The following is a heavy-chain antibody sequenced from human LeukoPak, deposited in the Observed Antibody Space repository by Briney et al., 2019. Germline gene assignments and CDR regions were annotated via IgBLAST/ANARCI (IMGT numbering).Heavy chain of an antibody. CDR3: AGRPATYDY. Sequence: SETLSLTCAVSGYSISSGYYWGWIRQPPGKGLEWIGSIYHSGSTYYNPSLKSRVTISVDTSKKQFSLKLSSVTAADTAVYYCAGRPATYDYWGQGTLVTVSS. D-gene: IGHD2-2*01. J-gene: IGHJ4*02. CDR2: IYHSGST. V-gene: IGHV4-38-2*01. CDR1: GYSISSGYY.